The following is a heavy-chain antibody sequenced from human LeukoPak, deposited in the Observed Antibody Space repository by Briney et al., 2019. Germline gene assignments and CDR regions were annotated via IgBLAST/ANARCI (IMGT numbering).Heavy chain of an antibody. J-gene: IGHJ4*02. CDR2: IRSKAYGGTT. Sequence: GGSLRLSCTASGFTVGDYAMSWFRQAPGKGLERVGFIRSKAYGGTTAYAASVKARFTISRDDSKSIAYLQMNSLKTEDTAVYYCTGDCGGDCYSGYWGQGTLVTVSS. CDR1: GFTVGDYA. V-gene: IGHV3-49*03. CDR3: TGDCGGDCYSGY. D-gene: IGHD2-21*02.